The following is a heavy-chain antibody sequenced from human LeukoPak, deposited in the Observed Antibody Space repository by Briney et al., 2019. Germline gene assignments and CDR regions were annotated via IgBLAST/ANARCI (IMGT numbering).Heavy chain of an antibody. J-gene: IGHJ4*02. V-gene: IGHV3-74*01. Sequence: GGPVRLPGRVWGFTFSSYWMHGLPRSPGKGLVWVSRINMEWFSTIRGHSVKARFTISRDNAKNTLYLQMNSLRAEDTAVYYCARSTGTTYDYWGQGTLVTVSS. D-gene: IGHD1-7*01. CDR2: INMEWFST. CDR3: ARSTGTTYDY. CDR1: GFTFSSYW.